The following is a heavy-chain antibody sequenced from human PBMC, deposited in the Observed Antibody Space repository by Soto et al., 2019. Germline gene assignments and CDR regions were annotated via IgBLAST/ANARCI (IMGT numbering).Heavy chain of an antibody. CDR1: GFTFSSYA. Sequence: HPGGSLRLSCAASGFTFSSYAMSWVRQAPGKGLEWVSAISGSGGSTYYADSVKGRFTISRDNSKNTLYLQMNSLRAEDTAVYYYANLPDRPLYLYGMDVRGQGTKVTVSS. CDR3: ANLPDRPLYLYGMDV. J-gene: IGHJ6*02. CDR2: ISGSGGST. V-gene: IGHV3-23*01.